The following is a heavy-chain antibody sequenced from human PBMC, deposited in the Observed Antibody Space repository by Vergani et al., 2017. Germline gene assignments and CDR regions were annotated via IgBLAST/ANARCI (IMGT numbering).Heavy chain of an antibody. D-gene: IGHD3-10*01. J-gene: IGHJ3*02. CDR1: GGPISSYY. Sequence: QVQLQESGPGLVKPSETLSLTCTVSGGPISSYYWSWIRQPPGKGLEWIGYIYYSGSTNYNPSLKSGVTISVDTSKNQSSLKLSCVPAADTAVYYSARDAITMVRGGQWAFDIWGRGTMVTVSS. V-gene: IGHV4-59*01. CDR2: IYYSGST. CDR3: ARDAITMVRGGQWAFDI.